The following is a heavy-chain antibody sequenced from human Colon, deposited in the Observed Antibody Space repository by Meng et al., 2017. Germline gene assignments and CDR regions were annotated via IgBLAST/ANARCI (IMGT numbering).Heavy chain of an antibody. J-gene: IGHJ5*01. V-gene: IGHV1-8*01. CDR1: GYTFTSSD. Sequence: QVQLVQPGAEVRKPGASLKVTCKASGYTFTSSDINWVRQATGRGLEWLGWMNPNNGNTGSAQKFQGRVSMTRDTSIGTAYMELSGLTSEDTAVYYCARTAMLDSWGQGTLVTVSS. CDR2: MNPNNGNT. CDR3: ARTAMLDS. D-gene: IGHD2-2*01.